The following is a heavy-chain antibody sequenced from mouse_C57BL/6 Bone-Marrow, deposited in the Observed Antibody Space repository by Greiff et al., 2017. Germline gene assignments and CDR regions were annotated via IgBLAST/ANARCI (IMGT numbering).Heavy chain of an antibody. CDR3: ARHEDRGYYLDY. CDR1: GYTFTEYT. V-gene: IGHV1-62-2*01. Sequence: QVQLKESGAELVKPGASVKLSCKASGYTFTEYTIHWVKQRSGQGLEWIGWFYPGSGSIKYNEKFKDKATLTADKSSSTVYMELSRLKSEDSAVYFCARHEDRGYYLDYWGQGTTLTVSS. CDR2: FYPGSGSI. J-gene: IGHJ2*01. D-gene: IGHD2-2*01.